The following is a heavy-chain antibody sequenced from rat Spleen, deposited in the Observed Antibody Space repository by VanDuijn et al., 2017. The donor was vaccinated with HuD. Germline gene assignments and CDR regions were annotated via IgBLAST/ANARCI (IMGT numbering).Heavy chain of an antibody. CDR1: GFTFSSFP. V-gene: IGHV5-46*01. D-gene: IGHD1-7*01. CDR2: ISTSGGST. J-gene: IGHJ2*01. CDR3: ARPFSSYGYAPHY. Sequence: EVQLVESGGGLVQPGRSMKLSCAASGFTFSSFPMAWVRQAPTKGLEWVATISTSGGSTYYRDSVKGRFTISRDNAQNTLYLQMSKLGSEDTAIYYCARPFSSYGYAPHYWGQGVMVTVSS.